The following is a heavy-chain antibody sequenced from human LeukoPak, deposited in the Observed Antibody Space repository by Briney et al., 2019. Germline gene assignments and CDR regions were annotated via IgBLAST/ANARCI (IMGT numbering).Heavy chain of an antibody. CDR2: IYYSGST. V-gene: IGHV4-39*01. D-gene: IGHD1-26*01. J-gene: IGHJ4*02. CDR1: GGSISSSSYY. CDR3: ATRGNEVGAISFGY. Sequence: SETLSLTCTVSGGSISSSSYYWGWIRQPPGKGLEWIGSIYYSGSTYHNPSLKSRVTISVDTSKNQFSLKLSSVTAADTAVYYCATRGNEVGAISFGYWGQGTLVTVSS.